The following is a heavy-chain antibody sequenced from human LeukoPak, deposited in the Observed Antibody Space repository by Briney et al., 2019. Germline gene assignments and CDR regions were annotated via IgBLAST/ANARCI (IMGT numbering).Heavy chain of an antibody. Sequence: SETLSLTCTVSGGSISSYYWSWIRQPPGKGLEWIGYIYYSGSTYYNPSLKSRVTISVDTSKNQFSLKLSSVTAADTAVYYCAIGYSSSSRENWFDPWGQGTLVTVSS. J-gene: IGHJ5*02. D-gene: IGHD6-6*01. V-gene: IGHV4-59*12. CDR3: AIGYSSSSRENWFDP. CDR1: GGSISSYY. CDR2: IYYSGST.